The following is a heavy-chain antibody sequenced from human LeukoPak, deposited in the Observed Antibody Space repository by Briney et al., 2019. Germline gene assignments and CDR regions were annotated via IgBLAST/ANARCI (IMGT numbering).Heavy chain of an antibody. CDR2: MGQDGSNK. CDR1: GFTFTDYW. CDR3: ATSRAAAGCD. D-gene: IGHD6-13*01. J-gene: IGHJ4*02. Sequence: GGSLRLSCAASGFTFTDYWMSWVRQAPGRGLEWVANMGQDGSNKFYVASVKGRFSISRDNAKNSVFLQMNNLRVEDTAIYYCATSRAAAGCDWGQGTLVTVSS. V-gene: IGHV3-7*03.